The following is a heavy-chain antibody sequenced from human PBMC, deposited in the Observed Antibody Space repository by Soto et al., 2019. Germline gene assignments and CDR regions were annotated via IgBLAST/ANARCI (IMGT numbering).Heavy chain of an antibody. V-gene: IGHV3-23*01. CDR3: AKDPNGDYVGGFDV. Sequence: EVQLLESGGGLVQPGGSLRLSCVGSGFTFNIYAMSWVRQAPGKGLEFVSGISASGGRTYYADPVRGRFTISRDNSKNTVFLQMSGLRADDTAQYFCAKDPNGDYVGGFDVCGQGTLVTVSS. CDR1: GFTFNIYA. CDR2: ISASGGRT. J-gene: IGHJ3*01. D-gene: IGHD4-17*01.